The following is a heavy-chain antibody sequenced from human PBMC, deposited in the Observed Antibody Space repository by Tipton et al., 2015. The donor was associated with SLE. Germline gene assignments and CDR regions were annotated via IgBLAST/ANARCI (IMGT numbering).Heavy chain of an antibody. CDR2: MYYGGDA. CDR1: GGSISDSTVY. V-gene: IGHV4-39*07. D-gene: IGHD3-10*01. Sequence: TLSLTCTVSGGSISDSTVYWAWIRQPPGKGLEWIGSMYYGGDAYHNPSLKSRVTMSVDTSKNLFSLRLTSVTAADTAVYYCARGTGIERNYYYQYYMDVWGKGTTVTVSS. J-gene: IGHJ6*03. CDR3: ARGTGIERNYYYQYYMDV.